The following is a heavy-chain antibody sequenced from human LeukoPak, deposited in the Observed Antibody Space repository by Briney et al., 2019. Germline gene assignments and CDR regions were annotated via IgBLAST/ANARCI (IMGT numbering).Heavy chain of an antibody. V-gene: IGHV1-2*02. CDR3: ASHCSGGSCPYHI. CDR1: GYTFTGYY. Sequence: ASVKVPCKASGYTFTGYYMHWVRQAPGQGLEWMGWINPNSGGTNYAQKFQGRVTMTRDTSISTAYMELSRLRSDDTAVYYCASHCSGGSCPYHIWGQGTLVTVSS. CDR2: INPNSGGT. D-gene: IGHD2-15*01. J-gene: IGHJ4*02.